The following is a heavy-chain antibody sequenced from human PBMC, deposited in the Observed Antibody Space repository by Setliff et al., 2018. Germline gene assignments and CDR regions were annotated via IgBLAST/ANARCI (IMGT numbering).Heavy chain of an antibody. J-gene: IGHJ3*02. Sequence: GESLKLSCKGSGYSFSTHWIGWVRQMPGKGLEWMAMIYPGDPETRYSPSFQGQVSISVDKSISSAYLQFSSLKASDTALYYCARLGYSDAFDIWGQGTMVTVSS. CDR2: IYPGDPET. CDR3: ARLGYSDAFDI. V-gene: IGHV5-51*01. D-gene: IGHD5-18*01. CDR1: GYSFSTHW.